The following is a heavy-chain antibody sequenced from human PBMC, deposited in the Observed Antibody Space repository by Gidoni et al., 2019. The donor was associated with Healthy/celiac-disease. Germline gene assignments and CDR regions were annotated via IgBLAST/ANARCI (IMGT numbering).Heavy chain of an antibody. D-gene: IGHD5-12*01. CDR1: GGPFSSYA. Sequence: QVQLVQSGAEVKKPGSSVKVSCKASGGPFSSYAISWVRQAPGQGLEGMGGIIPIFGTANYAQKFQGRVTSTADESTSTAYMELSSLRSEDTAVYYCARYGGYGTYYYYGMDVWGQGTTVTVSS. CDR2: IIPIFGTA. CDR3: ARYGGYGTYYYYGMDV. J-gene: IGHJ6*02. V-gene: IGHV1-69*01.